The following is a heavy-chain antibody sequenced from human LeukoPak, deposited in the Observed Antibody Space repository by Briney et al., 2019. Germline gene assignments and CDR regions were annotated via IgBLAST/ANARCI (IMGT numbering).Heavy chain of an antibody. CDR1: GGSVSGYY. V-gene: IGHV4-59*02. J-gene: IGHJ4*02. Sequence: SETLSLTCVVSGGSVSGYYWGWIRQPPGRGLEWIGYVYYSGSTNYNPSFKSRITISVDTSRNQFSLQLSSVTAADTAVYYCARGYCSSTSCPLDYWGQGTLVTVSS. D-gene: IGHD2-2*01. CDR2: VYYSGST. CDR3: ARGYCSSTSCPLDY.